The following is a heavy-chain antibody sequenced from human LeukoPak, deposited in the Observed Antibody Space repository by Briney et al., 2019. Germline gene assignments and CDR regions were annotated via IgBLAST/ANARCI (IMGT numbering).Heavy chain of an antibody. CDR2: INHSGST. D-gene: IGHD3-16*02. CDR3: ARAGHDYVWGSYRYPNWFDP. J-gene: IGHJ5*02. CDR1: GGSFSGYY. V-gene: IGHV4-34*01. Sequence: SETLSLTCAVYGGSFSGYYWSWIRQPPGKGLEWIGEINHSGSTNYNPPLKSRVTISVDTSKNQFSLKLSSVTAADTAVYYCARAGHDYVWGSYRYPNWFDPWGQGTLVTVSS.